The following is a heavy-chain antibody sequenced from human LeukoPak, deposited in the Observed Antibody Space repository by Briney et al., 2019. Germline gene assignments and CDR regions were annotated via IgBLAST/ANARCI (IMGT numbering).Heavy chain of an antibody. Sequence: GRSLRLSCAASGFTFSIYEMNGVRQAPGKGLEWGSYISISGSTIVYADSVKGRFTISRNNAKNSLYLQMNSLSAEDPAVYYCASDPGQLYGDYGFDYWGQGTLVTVSS. CDR2: ISISGSTI. J-gene: IGHJ4*02. D-gene: IGHD4-17*01. CDR3: ASDPGQLYGDYGFDY. CDR1: GFTFSIYE. V-gene: IGHV3-48*03.